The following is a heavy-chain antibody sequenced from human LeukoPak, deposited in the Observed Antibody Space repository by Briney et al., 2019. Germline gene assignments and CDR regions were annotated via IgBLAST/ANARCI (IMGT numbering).Heavy chain of an antibody. D-gene: IGHD3-22*01. Sequence: SETLSLTCTVSGGSISSSSYYWGWIRQPPGKGLEWIGSIYYSGSTYYNPSLKSRVTISVDTSKNQFSLKLSSVTAADTAVYYCARDAMIVVDYFDYWGQGTLVTVYS. V-gene: IGHV4-39*02. CDR1: GGSISSSSYY. CDR3: ARDAMIVVDYFDY. J-gene: IGHJ4*02. CDR2: IYYSGST.